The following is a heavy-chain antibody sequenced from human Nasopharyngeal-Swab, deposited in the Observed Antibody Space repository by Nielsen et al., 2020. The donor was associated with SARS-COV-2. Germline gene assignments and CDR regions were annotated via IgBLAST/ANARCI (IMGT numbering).Heavy chain of an antibody. CDR1: GFTVSGNF. J-gene: IGHJ3*02. Sequence: GGSLRLSCAASGFTVSGNFMTWVRQAPGKGLEWVSSIRVSGNTTYYADSVKGRFTISRDSSKNTLYLQMNSLRAEDTALYYCAKVKSGTSYDAFDIWGQGTMVTVSS. D-gene: IGHD1-26*01. CDR2: IRVSGNTT. V-gene: IGHV3-23*01. CDR3: AKVKSGTSYDAFDI.